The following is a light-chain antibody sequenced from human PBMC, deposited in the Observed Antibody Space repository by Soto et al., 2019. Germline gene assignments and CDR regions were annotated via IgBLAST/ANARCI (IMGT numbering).Light chain of an antibody. CDR3: QAWDSSAGV. V-gene: IGLV3-1*01. CDR2: QDN. Sequence: SYELTQPPSVSVSPGKTASITCSGDKLGNKYVCWYQQKPGQSPVLVIYQDNKRPSGIPERFSGSNSGNTATLTISGTQTMDEADYYCQAWDSSAGVFGTGTKLTVL. CDR1: KLGNKY. J-gene: IGLJ1*01.